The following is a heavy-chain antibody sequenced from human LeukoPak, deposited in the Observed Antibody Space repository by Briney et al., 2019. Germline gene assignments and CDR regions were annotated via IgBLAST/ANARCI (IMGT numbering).Heavy chain of an antibody. V-gene: IGHV3-23*01. CDR3: AKDGGLWVSAHWGDS. CDR2: ITTSDGNT. J-gene: IGHJ4*02. Sequence: GGSLRLSCAASGLTFSSYTMSWVRQAPGKGLEWVSTITTSDGNTYYADSVKGRFAVSRDNSKNTLYLQMNSLRAEDTAVYYCAKDGGLWVSAHWGDSWGRGTLVTVSS. CDR1: GLTFSSYT. D-gene: IGHD7-27*01.